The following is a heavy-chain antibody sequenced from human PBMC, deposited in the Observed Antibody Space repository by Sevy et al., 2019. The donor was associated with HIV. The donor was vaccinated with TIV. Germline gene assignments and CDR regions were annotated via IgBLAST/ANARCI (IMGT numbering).Heavy chain of an antibody. CDR1: GYTFTGYY. Sequence: ASVKVSCKASGYTFTGYYMHWVRQAPGQWLEWMGWINPDSGGPNYAPKFQGRVTLTRDTSISTGYMELSRLKSDDTAVYYCVRDDRDGYFDYWGQGTLVTVSS. V-gene: IGHV1-2*02. CDR2: INPDSGGP. J-gene: IGHJ4*02. CDR3: VRDDRDGYFDY.